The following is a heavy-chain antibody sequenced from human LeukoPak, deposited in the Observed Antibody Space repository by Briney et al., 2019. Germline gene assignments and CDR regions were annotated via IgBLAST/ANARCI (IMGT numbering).Heavy chain of an antibody. CDR2: INTNTGNP. D-gene: IGHD6-19*01. V-gene: IGHV7-4-1*02. CDR1: GYTFTSYA. CDR3: ARNQWLVPSDNWFDP. J-gene: IGHJ5*02. Sequence: ASVKVSCKASGYTFTSYAMNWVRQAPGQGLEWMGWINTNTGNPTYAQGFTGRFVFSLDTSVSTAYLQISSLKAEDTAVYYCARNQWLVPSDNWFDPWGQGTLVTVSS.